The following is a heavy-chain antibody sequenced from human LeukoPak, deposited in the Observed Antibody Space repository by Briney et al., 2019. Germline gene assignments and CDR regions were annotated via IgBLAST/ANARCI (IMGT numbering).Heavy chain of an antibody. J-gene: IGHJ4*02. CDR2: IRYDGSNK. CDR1: GFTFSSYG. V-gene: IGHV3-30*02. CDR3: AKVTTVTTNDHYFDY. D-gene: IGHD4-17*01. Sequence: GGSLRLSCAASGFTFSSYGMHWVRQAPGKGQEWVAFIRYDGSNKYYADSVKGRFTISRDNSKNTLYLQMNSLRAEDTAVYYCAKVTTVTTNDHYFDYWGQGTLVTVSS.